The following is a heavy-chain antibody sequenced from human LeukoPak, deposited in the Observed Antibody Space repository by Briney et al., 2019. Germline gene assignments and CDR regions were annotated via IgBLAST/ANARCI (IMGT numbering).Heavy chain of an antibody. CDR3: ARFGYVAAVAV. Sequence: GGSLRLSCAASGFSFSAYWMTWVRQAPGTGLEWVANINPAGSETYYVDPVKGRFSISRDNAKNLVYLQMNSLRAEDTAVYRCARFGYVAAVAVWGQGTPVTVSS. CDR2: INPAGSET. CDR1: GFSFSAYW. D-gene: IGHD2-15*01. J-gene: IGHJ4*02. V-gene: IGHV3-7*01.